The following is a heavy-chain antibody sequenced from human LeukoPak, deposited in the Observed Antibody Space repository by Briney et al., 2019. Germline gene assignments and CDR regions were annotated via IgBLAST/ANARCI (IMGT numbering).Heavy chain of an antibody. CDR3: AKGSLTIWYAFDI. CDR2: ITSSDGST. D-gene: IGHD2-8*02. CDR1: GFTFSSYA. J-gene: IGHJ3*02. Sequence: GASLRLSCAASGFTFSSYAMSWVRQAPGKGLEWVSTITSSDGSTYYADSVKGRFTVSRDNSKNTLFLQTNSLRAEDTAVYYCAKGSLTIWYAFDIWGQGTMVTVSS. V-gene: IGHV3-23*01.